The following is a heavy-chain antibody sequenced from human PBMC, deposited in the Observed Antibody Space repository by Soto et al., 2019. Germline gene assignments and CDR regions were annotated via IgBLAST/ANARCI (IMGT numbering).Heavy chain of an antibody. Sequence: EVKLVESGGGLVQPGGSLRISCAASGFTFRSYEMNWVRQAPGKGLEWVSYISSRATGIFYADSVKGRFTISRDDANNSLYLQMNSLRAEDTAVYYCALAGYDSNYYAVTPLSAGHFWGQGTLVTVSS. D-gene: IGHD4-4*01. CDR1: GFTFRSYE. CDR2: ISSRATGI. J-gene: IGHJ4*02. V-gene: IGHV3-48*03. CDR3: ALAGYDSNYYAVTPLSAGHF.